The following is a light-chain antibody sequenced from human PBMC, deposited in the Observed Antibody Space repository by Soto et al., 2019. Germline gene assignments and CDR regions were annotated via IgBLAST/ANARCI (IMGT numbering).Light chain of an antibody. CDR2: GAS. J-gene: IGKJ2*02. CDR1: QSVSSN. CDR3: QQVYIWPRT. V-gene: IGKV3-15*01. Sequence: EIVMTQSPGTLSVSPGERATLSCRASQSVSSNLAWYQQKPGQAPRLLIYGASTRATGIPARFSGSGSETEFTLTISSLQSFYFAVSSCQQVYIWPRTFGQGT.